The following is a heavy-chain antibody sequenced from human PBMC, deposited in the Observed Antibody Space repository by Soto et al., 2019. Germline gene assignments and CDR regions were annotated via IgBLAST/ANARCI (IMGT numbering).Heavy chain of an antibody. CDR1: GGSISSSHW. Sequence: QVQLQESGPGLVKPSGTLSLTCAVSGGSISSSHWWTWVRQSPGKGLEYIGEISHSGTSNSNPSLKSRVTLSVDTSKNHFSLTLPSVTAADTAVYYCARVVLTITRGAFDAWGQGTLVIVSS. J-gene: IGHJ3*01. CDR3: ARVVLTITRGAFDA. CDR2: ISHSGTS. D-gene: IGHD3-9*01. V-gene: IGHV4-4*02.